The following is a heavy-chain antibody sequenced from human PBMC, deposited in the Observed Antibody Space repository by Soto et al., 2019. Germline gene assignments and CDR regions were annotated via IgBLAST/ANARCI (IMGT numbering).Heavy chain of an antibody. CDR1: GFSSSNAW. J-gene: IGHJ4*02. CDR2: VKSKADGGTA. Sequence: EVQLVESGGGLVKPGGSLRLSCAASGFSSSNAWMHWVRQAPWKGLECVGRVKSKADGGTADYDAPVKGSFTISRDDSKNTQYLQMNSLKMEDTAVYYCNTYTDFLGGHTPIWGQGTLVTVYS. V-gene: IGHV3-15*07. D-gene: IGHD3-3*01. CDR3: NTYTDFLGGHTPI.